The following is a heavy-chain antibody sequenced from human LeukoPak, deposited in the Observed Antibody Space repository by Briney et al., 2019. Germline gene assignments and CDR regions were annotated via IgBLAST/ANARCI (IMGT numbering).Heavy chain of an antibody. V-gene: IGHV3-30*04. CDR3: ARGGHYDSGGYFDWFDP. Sequence: GGSLRLSCAASGFTFSNYAMHWVRQAPGKGLEWVTDISYHGRNKYYADSVKGRFTISRDNSKNTLYLQMNSLRAEDTAVYYCARGGHYDSGGYFDWFDPWGQGTLVTVSS. J-gene: IGHJ5*02. CDR2: ISYHGRNK. D-gene: IGHD3-22*01. CDR1: GFTFSNYA.